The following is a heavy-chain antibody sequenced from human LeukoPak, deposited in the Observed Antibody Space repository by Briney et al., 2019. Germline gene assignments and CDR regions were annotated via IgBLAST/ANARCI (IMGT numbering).Heavy chain of an antibody. CDR3: ARVSYYYDSSGYLYTPTFNY. CDR1: GGSISSGGYY. J-gene: IGHJ4*02. CDR2: IYYSGST. V-gene: IGHV4-31*03. Sequence: SETLSLTCTVSGGSISSGGYYWSWIRQHPGKGLEWIGYIYYSGSTYYNPSLKSRVTISVDTSKNQFSLKLSSVTAADTAVYYCARVSYYYDSSGYLYTPTFNYWGQGTLVTVSS. D-gene: IGHD3-22*01.